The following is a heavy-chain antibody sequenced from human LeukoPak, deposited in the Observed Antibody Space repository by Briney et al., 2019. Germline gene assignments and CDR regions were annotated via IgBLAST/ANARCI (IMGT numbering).Heavy chain of an antibody. CDR2: ISSSSSYI. V-gene: IGHV3-21*01. CDR3: ARGKMRYCSSTSCLKEPDY. CDR1: GFTFSSYS. D-gene: IGHD2-2*01. J-gene: IGHJ4*02. Sequence: GGSLRLSCAASGFTFSSYSMNWVRQAPGKGLEWVSSISSSSSYIYYADSVKGRFTISRDNAKNTLYLQMNSLRAEDTAVYYCARGKMRYCSSTSCLKEPDYWGQGTLVTVSS.